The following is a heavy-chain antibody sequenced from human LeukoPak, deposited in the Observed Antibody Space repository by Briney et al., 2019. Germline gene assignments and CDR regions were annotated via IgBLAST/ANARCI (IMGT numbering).Heavy chain of an antibody. CDR3: ARVLHGGSYWNYFDY. J-gene: IGHJ4*02. D-gene: IGHD1-26*01. CDR1: GFTFSSYA. CDR2: ISSNGGST. V-gene: IGHV3-64*01. Sequence: GGSLRLSCAASGFTFSSYAMHWVRQAPGKGLEYVSAISSNGGSTYYANSVKGRFTISRDNSKNTLYLQMGSLRAEDMAVYYCARVLHGGSYWNYFDYWGQGTLVTVSS.